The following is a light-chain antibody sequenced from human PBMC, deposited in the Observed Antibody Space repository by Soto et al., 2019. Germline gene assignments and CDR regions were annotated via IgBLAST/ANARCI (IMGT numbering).Light chain of an antibody. Sequence: QSVLTQSPSASASLGASVKLTCTLSSGHSSYAIAWHQQQPEKGPRYLMKLNSDGSYSKGDGIPDRFSGSSSGAERYLTISSLQSEDEADYYCQTWGTGTWVFGGGTKLT. V-gene: IGLV4-69*01. J-gene: IGLJ3*02. CDR3: QTWGTGTWV. CDR1: SGHSSYA. CDR2: LNSDGSY.